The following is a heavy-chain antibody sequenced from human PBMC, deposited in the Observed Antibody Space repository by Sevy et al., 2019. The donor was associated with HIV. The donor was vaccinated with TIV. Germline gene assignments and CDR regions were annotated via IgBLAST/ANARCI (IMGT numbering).Heavy chain of an antibody. Sequence: GESLKISCKGSGYSFTSYWIGWVRQMPGKGLEWMGIIYPGDSDTRYSPSFQGQVTISADKSISTAYLQWSSRKASDTAMYYCARAMIVVVPQENDAFDIWGQGTMVTVSS. V-gene: IGHV5-51*01. CDR1: GYSFTSYW. CDR3: ARAMIVVVPQENDAFDI. CDR2: IYPGDSDT. J-gene: IGHJ3*02. D-gene: IGHD3-22*01.